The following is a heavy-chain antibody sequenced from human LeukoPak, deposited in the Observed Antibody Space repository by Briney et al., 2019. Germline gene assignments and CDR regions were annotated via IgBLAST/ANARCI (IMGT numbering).Heavy chain of an antibody. CDR3: ARGSIAARLGAFDI. D-gene: IGHD6-6*01. J-gene: IGHJ3*02. CDR2: FDPEDVDT. CDR1: EYTLTGLS. V-gene: IGHV1-24*01. Sequence: ASVKVSCKVSEYTLTGLSVHWVRLAPGKGLEWMGGFDPEDVDTIYAQKFEGRVTMTEDTSTDTAYLELRSLRSDDTAVYYCARGSIAARLGAFDIWGQGTMVTVSS.